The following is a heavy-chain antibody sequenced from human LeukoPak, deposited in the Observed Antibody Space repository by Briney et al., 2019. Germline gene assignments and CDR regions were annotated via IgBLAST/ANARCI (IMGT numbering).Heavy chain of an antibody. CDR2: ISGSGGST. J-gene: IGHJ4*02. CDR1: GFTFSSYA. V-gene: IGHV3-23*01. Sequence: GGSLRLSCAASGFTFSSYAMSWVRQAPGKGLEGVSAISGSGGSTYYADSVKGRFTISRDNSKNTLYLQMNSLRAEDTAVYYCAKYYYGSGSYLDYFDYWGQGTLVTVSS. D-gene: IGHD3-10*01. CDR3: AKYYYGSGSYLDYFDY.